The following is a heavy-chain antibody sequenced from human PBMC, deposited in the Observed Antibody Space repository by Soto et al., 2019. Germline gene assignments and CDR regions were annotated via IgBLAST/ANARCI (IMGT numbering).Heavy chain of an antibody. CDR2: ISAAGGST. V-gene: IGHV3-23*01. CDR3: AKDPNVDYVCAFDI. D-gene: IGHD3-16*01. Sequence: EVQLLESGGGLVQPGGSLRLSCAASGFTFSRYAMSWVRQAPGKGPEWVSGISAAGGSTYYADSVKGRFTISRDTSKATLYLQMNSLRAEDTALYYCAKDPNVDYVCAFDIWGQGTVVTVSS. J-gene: IGHJ3*02. CDR1: GFTFSRYA.